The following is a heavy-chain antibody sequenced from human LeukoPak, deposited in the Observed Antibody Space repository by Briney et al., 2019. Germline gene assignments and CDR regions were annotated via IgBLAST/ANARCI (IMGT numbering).Heavy chain of an antibody. CDR2: ISSSSSYI. CDR3: ARASGGEDIVVVTAILDY. D-gene: IGHD2-21*02. J-gene: IGHJ4*02. CDR1: GFTFSSYS. Sequence: GGSLRLSCAASGFTFSSYSMNWVRQAPGKGLEWVSSISSSSSYIYYADSVRGRFTISRDNAKNSLYLQMNSLRAEDTAVYYCARASGGEDIVVVTAILDYWGQGTLVTVSS. V-gene: IGHV3-21*01.